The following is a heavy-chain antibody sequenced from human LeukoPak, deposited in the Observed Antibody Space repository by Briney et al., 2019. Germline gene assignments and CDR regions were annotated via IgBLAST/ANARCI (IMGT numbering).Heavy chain of an antibody. CDR2: ISSSGSTI. D-gene: IGHD5-18*01. V-gene: IGHV3-11*01. CDR3: ATPQARPTAYYYYGMDV. J-gene: IGHJ6*02. Sequence: GGSLRLSCAASGFTFSDYYMSWIRQAPGRGLEWVSYISSSGSTIYYADSVKGRFTISRDNAKNSLYLQMNSLRAEDTAVYYCATPQARPTAYYYYGMDVWGQGTTVTVSS. CDR1: GFTFSDYY.